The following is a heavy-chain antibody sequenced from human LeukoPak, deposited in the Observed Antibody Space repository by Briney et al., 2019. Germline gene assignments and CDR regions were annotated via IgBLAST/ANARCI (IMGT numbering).Heavy chain of an antibody. D-gene: IGHD6-13*01. J-gene: IGHJ5*02. Sequence: PSETLSLTCTVSGGSISSYYWSWIRQPPGKGLEWIGYIYYSGSTNYNPSLKSRVTISVDTSKNQFSLKLSSVTAADTAVYYCASHNSSSWDSYWFDPWGQGTLVTVSS. CDR2: IYYSGST. CDR3: ASHNSSSWDSYWFDP. V-gene: IGHV4-59*08. CDR1: GGSISSYY.